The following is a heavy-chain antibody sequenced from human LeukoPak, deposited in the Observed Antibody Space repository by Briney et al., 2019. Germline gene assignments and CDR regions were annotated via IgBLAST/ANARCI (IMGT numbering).Heavy chain of an antibody. CDR2: IYYSGST. CDR1: GGSISSSSYY. CDR3: ARATPWLLPGY. Sequence: SETLSLTCTSSGGSISSSSYYWGWIRQPPGKGLEWIGNIYYSGSTYYNPSLKSRVTMSVDTSKNQFSLKLSSVTAADTAVYFCARATPWLLPGYWGQGTLVTVSS. J-gene: IGHJ4*02. D-gene: IGHD3-22*01. V-gene: IGHV4-39*07.